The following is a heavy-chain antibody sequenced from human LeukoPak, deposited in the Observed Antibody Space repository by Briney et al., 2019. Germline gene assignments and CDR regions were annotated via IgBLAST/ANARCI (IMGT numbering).Heavy chain of an antibody. D-gene: IGHD3-3*01. Sequence: ASVKVSCKASGYTFTSYDINWVRQATGQGLEWMGWMNPNRGNTGSAQKFQGRVTITRNTSINTAYMELSSLRSEDTAVYYCARKNYDFWSGYSEADWYFDLWGRGTLVTVSS. J-gene: IGHJ2*01. CDR2: MNPNRGNT. CDR1: GYTFTSYD. V-gene: IGHV1-8*03. CDR3: ARKNYDFWSGYSEADWYFDL.